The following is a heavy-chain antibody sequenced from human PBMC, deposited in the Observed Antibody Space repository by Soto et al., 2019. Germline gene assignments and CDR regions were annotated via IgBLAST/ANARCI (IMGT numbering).Heavy chain of an antibody. Sequence: PGGSLRLSCAASGFTFSNAWMSWVRQAPGKGLEWVGRIKSKTDGGTTDYAAPVKGRFTISRDDSKNTLYLQMNSLKTEDTAVYYCTRGGASYYYYGMDVWGQGTTATVSS. CDR3: TRGGASYYYYGMDV. V-gene: IGHV3-15*01. J-gene: IGHJ6*02. CDR2: IKSKTDGGTT. CDR1: GFTFSNAW.